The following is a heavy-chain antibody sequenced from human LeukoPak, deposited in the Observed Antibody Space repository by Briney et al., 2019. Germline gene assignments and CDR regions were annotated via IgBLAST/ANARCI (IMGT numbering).Heavy chain of an antibody. CDR2: IIPIFGTA. Sequence: SVKVSCMASGGTFSSYAISWVRQAPGQGLEWMGRIIPIFGTANYAQKFQGRVTITTDESTSTAYMELSSLRSEDTAVYYCARDSLGYCSGGSCYSGAFDIWGQGTMVTVSS. J-gene: IGHJ3*02. CDR1: GGTFSSYA. CDR3: ARDSLGYCSGGSCYSGAFDI. V-gene: IGHV1-69*05. D-gene: IGHD2-15*01.